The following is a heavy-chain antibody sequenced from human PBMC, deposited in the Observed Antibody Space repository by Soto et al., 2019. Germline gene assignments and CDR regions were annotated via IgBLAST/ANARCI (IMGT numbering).Heavy chain of an antibody. J-gene: IGHJ4*02. CDR1: GYDFSTYW. D-gene: IGHD3-3*01. CDR3: ARFEIFQPNMAIDY. V-gene: IGHV5-51*01. Sequence: GESLTLSCKGSGYDFSTYWIGWVRQMPGKGLDLMGVIFPRDSDTKYSPSFEGRVILSADTSTDSAYLQWNSLKAPDTGVYYCARFEIFQPNMAIDYWGQGTPGTAPQ. CDR2: IFPRDSDT.